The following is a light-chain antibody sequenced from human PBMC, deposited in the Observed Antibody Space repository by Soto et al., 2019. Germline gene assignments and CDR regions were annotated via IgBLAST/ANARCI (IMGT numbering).Light chain of an antibody. CDR1: QSISSY. J-gene: IGKJ1*01. Sequence: IQMTQSPSSLSASVLDIVTISCRASQSISSYLNWYQQRPGKAPKLLIYAASSLQSGVPSRFSGSGSGTDFTLTISSLQPEDFATYYCQQSYSTPRTFGQGTKVDIK. CDR3: QQSYSTPRT. CDR2: AAS. V-gene: IGKV1-39*01.